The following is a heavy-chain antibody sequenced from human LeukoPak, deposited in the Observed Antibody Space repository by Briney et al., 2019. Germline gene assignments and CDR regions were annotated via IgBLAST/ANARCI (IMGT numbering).Heavy chain of an antibody. D-gene: IGHD2-2*01. CDR2: IWYDGSNK. J-gene: IGHJ4*02. CDR3: ARDGEYCSSTSCSYLFDY. Sequence: PGRSLRLSCAASGFTFSSYGMHWVRQAPGKGLEWVAVIWYDGSNKYYADSVKGRFTISRDNSKNTLYLRMNSLRAEDTAVYYCARDGEYCSSTSCSYLFDYWGQGTLVTVSS. CDR1: GFTFSSYG. V-gene: IGHV3-33*01.